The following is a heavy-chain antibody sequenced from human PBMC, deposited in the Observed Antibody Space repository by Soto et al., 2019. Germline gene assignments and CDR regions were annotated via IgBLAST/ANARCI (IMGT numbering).Heavy chain of an antibody. J-gene: IGHJ3*02. D-gene: IGHD6-19*01. V-gene: IGHV4-39*01. Sequence: QLLESGPGLVKPSETLSLSCTVSGGSISISCYYWGGIRQPPGKGLEWLGSIYYSGSTYYNPSLKSRVTISVDTSKNQFSLKVSSVIAADTAVYYCARQAVAGLYDAFDIWGQGTMVTVSS. CDR3: ARQAVAGLYDAFDI. CDR2: IYYSGST. CDR1: GGSISISCYY.